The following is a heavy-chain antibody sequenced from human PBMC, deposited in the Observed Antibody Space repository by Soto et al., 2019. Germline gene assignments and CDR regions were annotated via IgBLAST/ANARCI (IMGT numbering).Heavy chain of an antibody. CDR1: GYSFTTYG. CDR2: ISDYNGNT. J-gene: IGHJ6*02. CDR3: ARGGFYSGWESYPPPRYYGMDV. D-gene: IGHD3-10*01. Sequence: QVQLVQSGAEVKKPGASVKVSCKASGYSFTTYGISWVRQAPGQGLEWMGWISDYNGNTNYEKKFQGRVTMTTDTSTRTAYMGLKGRRSDDTAVYFCARGGFYSGWESYPPPRYYGMDVWGQGTTVTVS. V-gene: IGHV1-18*01.